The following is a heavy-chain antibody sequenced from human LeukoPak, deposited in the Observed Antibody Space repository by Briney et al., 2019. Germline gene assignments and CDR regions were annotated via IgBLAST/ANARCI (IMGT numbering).Heavy chain of an antibody. Sequence: SGTLSLTCAVSGGSISSYYWSWIRQPPGKGLEWIGYIYYSGSTNYNPSLKSRVAMSVDTSKNQFSLKLSSVTAADTAVYYCAREYCSSTSCYSYAFDIWGQGTMVTVSS. J-gene: IGHJ3*02. CDR2: IYYSGST. CDR3: AREYCSSTSCYSYAFDI. V-gene: IGHV4-59*12. CDR1: GGSISSYY. D-gene: IGHD2-2*01.